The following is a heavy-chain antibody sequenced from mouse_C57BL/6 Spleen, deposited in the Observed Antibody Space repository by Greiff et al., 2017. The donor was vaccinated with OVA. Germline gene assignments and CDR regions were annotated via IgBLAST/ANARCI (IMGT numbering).Heavy chain of an antibody. CDR3: ARWDGFLDY. J-gene: IGHJ2*01. CDR2: INPSTGGT. D-gene: IGHD2-3*01. Sequence: EVQLQQSGPELVKPGASVKISCKASGYSFTGYYMNWVKQSPEKSLEWIGEINPSTGGTTYNQKFKAKATLTVDKSSSTAYMQLKSLTSEDSAVYYCARWDGFLDYWGQGTTLTVSS. V-gene: IGHV1-42*01. CDR1: GYSFTGYY.